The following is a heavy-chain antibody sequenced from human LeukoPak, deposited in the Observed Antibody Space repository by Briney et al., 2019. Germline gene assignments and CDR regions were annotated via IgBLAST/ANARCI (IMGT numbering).Heavy chain of an antibody. CDR3: AKDADCSGDTCWRWFDP. V-gene: IGHV3-53*01. CDR1: GFIASSNY. J-gene: IGHJ5*02. Sequence: PGGSLRLSCVASGFIASSNYMSWVRQAPGKGLEWVSGIYSGGSTYYADSVKGRFTISRDNSKNTLYLQMNSLRAEDTALYYCAKDADCSGDTCWRWFDPWGQGTLVTVSS. CDR2: IYSGGST. D-gene: IGHD2-15*01.